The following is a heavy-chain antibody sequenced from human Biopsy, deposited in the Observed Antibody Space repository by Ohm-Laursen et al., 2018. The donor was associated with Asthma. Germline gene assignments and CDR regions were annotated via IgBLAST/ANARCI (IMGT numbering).Heavy chain of an antibody. D-gene: IGHD4-23*01. CDR1: GYTFISYA. CDR2: INAGNGNT. V-gene: IGHV1-3*01. J-gene: IGHJ3*02. CDR3: ARDRWDVSDYGGKSGRAFDI. Sequence: AASVKVSCKASGYTFISYAIHWVRQAPGQRLEWMGWINAGNGNTKYSQKFQGRVTITRDTSASTAYMELSSLRSEDTAVYYCARDRWDVSDYGGKSGRAFDIWGQGTMVTVSS.